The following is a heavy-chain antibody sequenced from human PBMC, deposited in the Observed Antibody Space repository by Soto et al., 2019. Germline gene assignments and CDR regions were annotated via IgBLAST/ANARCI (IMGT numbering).Heavy chain of an antibody. Sequence: HPGGSLRLSCAASGFTFSSYGMHWVRQAPGKGLEWVAVISCDGSNKYYADSVKGRFTISRDNSKNTLYLQMNSLRAEDTVVYYCAKDLGLVAASPYYYCYYGMNVWGRGTRVAVAS. CDR1: GFTFSSYG. CDR3: AKDLGLVAASPYYYCYYGMNV. J-gene: IGHJ6*02. D-gene: IGHD6-6*01. CDR2: ISCDGSNK. V-gene: IGHV3-30*18.